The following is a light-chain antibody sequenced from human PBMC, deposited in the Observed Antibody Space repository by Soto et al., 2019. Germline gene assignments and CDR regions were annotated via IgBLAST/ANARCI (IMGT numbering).Light chain of an antibody. CDR3: CSYAGSSIFYV. CDR2: EVS. J-gene: IGLJ1*01. CDR1: SSDVGGYNY. Sequence: QSVLTQPPSASGSPGQSVTISCTGTSSDVGGYNYVSWYQQHPGKAPKLMIYEVSKRPSGVPDRFSGSKSGNTASLTISGLQAEDEADYYCCSYAGSSIFYVFGTGTKV. V-gene: IGLV2-8*01.